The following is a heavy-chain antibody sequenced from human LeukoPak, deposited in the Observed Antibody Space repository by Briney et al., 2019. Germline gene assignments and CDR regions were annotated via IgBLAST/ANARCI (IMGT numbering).Heavy chain of an antibody. CDR3: ARDRSIAAAGDYYYGMDV. J-gene: IGHJ6*02. Sequence: SVKVSCKASGGTFSSYAISWVRQAPGQGLEWMGRIIPILGIANYAQKFQGRVTITADKSTSTAYMELSSLRSEDTAVYYCARDRSIAAAGDYYYGMDVWGQGTTVTVSS. V-gene: IGHV1-69*04. D-gene: IGHD6-13*01. CDR2: IIPILGIA. CDR1: GGTFSSYA.